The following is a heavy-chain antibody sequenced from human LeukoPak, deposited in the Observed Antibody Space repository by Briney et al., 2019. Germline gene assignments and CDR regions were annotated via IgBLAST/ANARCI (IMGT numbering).Heavy chain of an antibody. CDR3: AREGRYCTSASCYFDY. D-gene: IGHD2-2*01. J-gene: IGHJ4*02. Sequence: PGGSLRLSCAASGFTFSSYDMHWVRQGPGKGLEWVSANTAGDTYYPGSVKGRFTISRENAKKSLYLQMNSLRAGDTAVYYCAREGRYCTSASCYFDYWGQGTLVTVSS. CDR2: NTAGDT. CDR1: GFTFSSYD. V-gene: IGHV3-13*01.